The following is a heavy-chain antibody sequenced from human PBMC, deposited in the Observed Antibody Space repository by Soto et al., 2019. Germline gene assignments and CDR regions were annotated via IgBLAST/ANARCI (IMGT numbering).Heavy chain of an antibody. CDR1: GYTFTSYG. Sequence: ASVKVSCKASGYTFTSYGISWVRQAPGQGLEWMGWISAHNGNTNYEQKLQGRVTVTTDTPTSTACMELRSLRSDDTAVYYCARVRDFWSGHPFDYWGQGTLVTVSS. V-gene: IGHV1-18*01. CDR2: ISAHNGNT. D-gene: IGHD3-3*01. CDR3: ARVRDFWSGHPFDY. J-gene: IGHJ4*02.